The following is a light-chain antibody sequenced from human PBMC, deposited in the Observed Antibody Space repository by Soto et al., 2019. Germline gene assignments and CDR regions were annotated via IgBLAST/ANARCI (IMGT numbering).Light chain of an antibody. Sequence: EIQMTQSPSSLSASVGGRVTITCRASQSISSWLAWYQQKPGKAPKLLIYKASSLESGVPSRFSGSGSGTEFTLTISSLQPDDFATYYCQQYNSYSRTFGQGTKV. J-gene: IGKJ1*01. CDR3: QQYNSYSRT. V-gene: IGKV1-5*03. CDR2: KAS. CDR1: QSISSW.